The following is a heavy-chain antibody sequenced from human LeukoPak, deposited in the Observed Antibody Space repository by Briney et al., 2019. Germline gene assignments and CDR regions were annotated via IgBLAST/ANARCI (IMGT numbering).Heavy chain of an antibody. J-gene: IGHJ4*02. Sequence: PSETLSLTCTVSGGSISTYWTWIRQPPGKGLEWIGYIYYTGATSYNPSPKSRVIISVDTSKKQFSLKLTSVTAADTAVYYCARYGGSGWVIDNWGQGTLVTVSS. D-gene: IGHD6-19*01. V-gene: IGHV4-59*08. CDR2: IYYTGAT. CDR1: GGSISTY. CDR3: ARYGGSGWVIDN.